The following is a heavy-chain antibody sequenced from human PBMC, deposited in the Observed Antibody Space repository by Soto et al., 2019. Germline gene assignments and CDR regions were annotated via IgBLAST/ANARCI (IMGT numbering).Heavy chain of an antibody. D-gene: IGHD3-22*01. J-gene: IGHJ6*02. CDR2: IIPIFGTA. V-gene: IGHV1-69*06. CDR1: GGTFSSYA. CDR3: ARAHYDSSGYYPYYYGMDV. Sequence: SVKVSCKASGGTFSSYAISWVRQAPGQGLEWMGGIIPIFGTANYAQKFQGRVTITADKSTSTAYMELSSLRSEDTAVYYCARAHYDSSGYYPYYYGMDVWGQGTTVTVSS.